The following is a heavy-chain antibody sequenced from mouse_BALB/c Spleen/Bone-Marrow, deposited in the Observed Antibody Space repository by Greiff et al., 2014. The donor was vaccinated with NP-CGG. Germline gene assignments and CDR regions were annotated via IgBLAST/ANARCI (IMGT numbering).Heavy chain of an antibody. CDR3: ASYHSSGYAMDY. CDR2: IDPYNGGT. V-gene: IGHV1S135*01. CDR1: GYSFTDYT. J-gene: IGHJ4*01. Sequence: EVLLQQSGPELVKPGASLKVSCKASGYSFTDYTMSWVQQTHGKSLEWIGYIDPYNGGTSYNQKFKGKATLTVDKSSSTAFMHLNSLTSEDSAVYYCASYHSSGYAMDYWGQGTSVTVSS. D-gene: IGHD3-1*01.